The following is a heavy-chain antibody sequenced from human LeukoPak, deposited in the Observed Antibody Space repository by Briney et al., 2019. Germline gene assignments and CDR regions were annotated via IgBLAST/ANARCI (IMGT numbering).Heavy chain of an antibody. V-gene: IGHV3-23*01. CDR2: ISGSGGST. Sequence: GGSLRLSCAASGFTFSNYAMSWVRQAPGKGLEWVSGISGSGGSTYYADSAKGRFTISRDNSKNTLYLQMNSLRAEDTAIYYCAKELSGSRNVWGKGTTVTVSS. CDR1: GFTFSNYA. D-gene: IGHD1-26*01. J-gene: IGHJ6*04. CDR3: AKELSGSRNV.